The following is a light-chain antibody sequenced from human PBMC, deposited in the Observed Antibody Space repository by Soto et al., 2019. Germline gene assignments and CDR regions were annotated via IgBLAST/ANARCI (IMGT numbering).Light chain of an antibody. CDR3: QQYNNWPPVT. CDR1: QSVSSS. V-gene: IGKV3-15*01. Sequence: EIVMTQSPATLSASPGERATLSCRASQSVSSSLAWYQQKPGQAPRLLIYGASTRATGIPAKFSGSGSGTAFTLTISSLQSADFAVYYWQQYNNWPPVTFGQGTNVDIK. J-gene: IGKJ1*01. CDR2: GAS.